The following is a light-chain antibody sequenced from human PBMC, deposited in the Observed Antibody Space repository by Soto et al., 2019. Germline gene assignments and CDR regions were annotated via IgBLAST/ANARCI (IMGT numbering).Light chain of an antibody. Sequence: ELVLTQSPVTLSLSPGERATLSCRASEIVTSSYVAWYQQKPGQPPRLLIYGASDRAAGIPDRFSGSGSGTDFTLTISRLEPADFAVYYCQQYDTSLWAYTFGQGTKLEIK. CDR1: EIVTSSY. V-gene: IGKV3-20*01. J-gene: IGKJ2*01. CDR2: GAS. CDR3: QQYDTSLWAYT.